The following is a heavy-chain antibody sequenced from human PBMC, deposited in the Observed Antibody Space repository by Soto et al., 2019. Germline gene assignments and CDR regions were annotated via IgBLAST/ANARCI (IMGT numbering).Heavy chain of an antibody. CDR3: ARDPSLLWFGETVRGMDV. D-gene: IGHD3-10*01. J-gene: IGHJ6*02. Sequence: PGGSLRLSCAASGFTFSSYAMHWVRQAPGKGLEWVAVISYDGSNKYYADSVKGRFTISRDNSKNTLYLQMNSLRAEDTAVYHCARDPSLLWFGETVRGMDVWGQGTTVTVSS. V-gene: IGHV3-30-3*01. CDR2: ISYDGSNK. CDR1: GFTFSSYA.